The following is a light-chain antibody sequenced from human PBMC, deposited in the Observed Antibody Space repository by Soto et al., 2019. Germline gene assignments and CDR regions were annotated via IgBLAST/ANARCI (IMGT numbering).Light chain of an antibody. Sequence: LTQPRSGSWSPGQSVTFSCTGTSSDVGAYIYVSWYQQHPGKAPKLIIYDVIKRPSGVPDRFSGSKSGNTASLTISGLQAEDEADYYCCSYAGSYTHVFGTGTKVTVL. J-gene: IGLJ1*01. V-gene: IGLV2-11*01. CDR2: DVI. CDR1: SSDVGAYIY. CDR3: CSYAGSYTHV.